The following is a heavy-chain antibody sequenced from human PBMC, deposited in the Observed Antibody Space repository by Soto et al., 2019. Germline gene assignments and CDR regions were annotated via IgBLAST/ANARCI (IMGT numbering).Heavy chain of an antibody. CDR2: IWYDGNNK. V-gene: IGHV3-33*01. D-gene: IGHD2-2*01. J-gene: IGHJ6*02. CDR1: GFTFSTYG. CDR3: ARDKALVVPSLINSDYYYYAMDV. Sequence: GGSLRLSCVASGFTFSTYGMHWVRQAPGKGLEWVAVIWYDGNNKYYADSVRGRFTVSRDISKNTLYLQMNGLRDEDTAIYYCARDKALVVPSLINSDYYYYAMDVWGQGTTVTVSS.